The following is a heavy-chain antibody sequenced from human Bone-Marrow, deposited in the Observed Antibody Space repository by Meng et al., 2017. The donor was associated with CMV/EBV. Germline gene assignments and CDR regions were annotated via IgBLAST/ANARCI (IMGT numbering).Heavy chain of an antibody. Sequence: SETLSLTRTVSGGSISSSSYYWGWIRQPPGKGLEWIGSIYYSGSTYYNPSLKSRVTISVDTSKNQFSLKLSSVTAADTAVYYCARQYYYDSSGYYGGYYYGMDVWGQGTTVTVSS. CDR2: IYYSGST. J-gene: IGHJ6*01. V-gene: IGHV4-39*01. CDR3: ARQYYYDSSGYYGGYYYGMDV. CDR1: GGSISSSSYY. D-gene: IGHD3-22*01.